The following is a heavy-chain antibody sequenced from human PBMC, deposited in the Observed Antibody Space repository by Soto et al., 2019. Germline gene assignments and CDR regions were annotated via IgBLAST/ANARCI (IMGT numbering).Heavy chain of an antibody. CDR2: INSDGSST. V-gene: IGHV3-74*01. D-gene: IGHD5-18*01. Sequence: GGSLRLSCAASGFNFSSYRMPWVRQSPGNGLVWVSRINSDGSSTSYADSVKFRLTISRDNSKNTLYLQMNSLRAEDTDVYYCAKDISETAMVGSNWFDPWGQGTLVTVSS. CDR1: GFNFSSYR. J-gene: IGHJ5*02. CDR3: AKDISETAMVGSNWFDP.